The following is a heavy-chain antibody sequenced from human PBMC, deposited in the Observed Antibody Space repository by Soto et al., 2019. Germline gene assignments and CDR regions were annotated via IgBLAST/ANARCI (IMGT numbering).Heavy chain of an antibody. Sequence: QDQLVQSGAEVKKPGASVTVSCKASGYSVTNYGITWVRQAPGQGLELMGWISGFNGNTHYAQKLQGRVTMTTDASTSTAYMELRSLRSDDTAVYYCARDRGVAPPVAGNTHYYYYMDVWGKGTTVTVSS. CDR2: ISGFNGNT. J-gene: IGHJ6*03. D-gene: IGHD6-19*01. V-gene: IGHV1-18*01. CDR3: ARDRGVAPPVAGNTHYYYYMDV. CDR1: GYSVTNYG.